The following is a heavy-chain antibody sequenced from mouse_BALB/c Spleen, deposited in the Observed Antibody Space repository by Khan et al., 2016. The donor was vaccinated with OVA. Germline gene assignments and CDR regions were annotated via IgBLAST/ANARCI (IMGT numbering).Heavy chain of an antibody. J-gene: IGHJ3*01. CDR1: GYTFTDYY. V-gene: IGHV1-77*01. Sequence: QVQLQQSGAELARPGASVKLSCKASGYTFTDYYINWVKQRTGQGLEWIGEISPGSGDPYYNAKFKGKATLTADKSSTTAYMQLSSLTSEASAFYFCARRNYFGYTFAYWGQGTLVTVSA. CDR3: ARRNYFGYTFAY. D-gene: IGHD1-2*01. CDR2: ISPGSGDP.